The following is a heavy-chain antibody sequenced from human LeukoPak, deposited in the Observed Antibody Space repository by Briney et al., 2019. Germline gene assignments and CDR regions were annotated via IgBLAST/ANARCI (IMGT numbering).Heavy chain of an antibody. Sequence: SLRLSCAASGFTFDDYAMHWVRQAPGKGLEWVSGISWNSGSIGYADSVKGRFTISRDNAKNSLYLQMNSLRAEDTALYYCAKDFMDGLDYWGQGTLVTVSS. V-gene: IGHV3-9*01. CDR1: GFTFDDYA. CDR2: ISWNSGSI. D-gene: IGHD2-2*03. CDR3: AKDFMDGLDY. J-gene: IGHJ4*02.